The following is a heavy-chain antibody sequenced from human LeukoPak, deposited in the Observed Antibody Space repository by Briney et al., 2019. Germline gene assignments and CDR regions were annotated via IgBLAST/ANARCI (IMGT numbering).Heavy chain of an antibody. J-gene: IGHJ6*02. CDR3: ARAVWSSGWYYGNYYYGMDV. D-gene: IGHD6-19*01. Sequence: PSQTLSLTCTVSGGSISSGGYYWSWIRQHPGKGLEWIGYIYYSGSTYYNPSLKSRVTISVDTSKNQFSLKLSSVTAADTAVYYCARAVWSSGWYYGNYYYGMDVWGQGTTVTVSS. V-gene: IGHV4-31*03. CDR2: IYYSGST. CDR1: GGSISSGGYY.